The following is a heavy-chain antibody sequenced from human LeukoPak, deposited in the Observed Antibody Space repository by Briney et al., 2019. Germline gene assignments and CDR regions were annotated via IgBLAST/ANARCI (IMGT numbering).Heavy chain of an antibody. CDR3: AKYDHLYSWFDP. CDR2: IIPIFGTA. D-gene: IGHD3-16*01. Sequence: ASVKVSCKASGGTFSSYAISWVRQAPGQGLEWMGGIIPIFGTAKYAQKFQGRVTISTDESTSTAYIELSSLGSEDTAIYYCAKYDHLYSWFDPWGQGTLVTVSS. J-gene: IGHJ5*02. V-gene: IGHV1-69*05. CDR1: GGTFSSYA.